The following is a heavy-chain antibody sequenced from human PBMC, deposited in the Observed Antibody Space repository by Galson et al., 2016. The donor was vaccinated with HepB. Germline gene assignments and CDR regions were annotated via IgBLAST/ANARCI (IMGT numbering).Heavy chain of an antibody. Sequence: SVKVSCKASGYTFTSYALSWVRQAPGQGLEWMGWITTYKGNGKTYYAQRFQGRVTMTTDTSTSTAYIELRSLRSDDTAVYYCAREGSGSVAGPRWFDPWGQGTLVTVSS. D-gene: IGHD6-19*01. CDR3: AREGSGSVAGPRWFDP. CDR2: ITTYKGNGKT. CDR1: GYTFTSYA. V-gene: IGHV1-18*01. J-gene: IGHJ5*02.